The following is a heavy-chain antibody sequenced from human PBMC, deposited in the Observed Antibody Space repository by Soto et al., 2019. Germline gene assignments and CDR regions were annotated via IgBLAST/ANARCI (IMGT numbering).Heavy chain of an antibody. J-gene: IGHJ4*02. CDR2: ISGSGGNT. CDR3: ARTRGAWYYFDY. CDR1: GFSFNSYTYG. V-gene: IGHV3-23*01. D-gene: IGHD2-21*01. Sequence: EVQLLESGGNLVQPGGSLRLSCAASGFSFNSYTYGMSWVRQAPGKGLEWVSAISGSGGNTYYADSVKGRFTISRDNSKNTLYLQMNTLRAEDTAVYCCARTRGAWYYFDYWGQGSLVTVSS.